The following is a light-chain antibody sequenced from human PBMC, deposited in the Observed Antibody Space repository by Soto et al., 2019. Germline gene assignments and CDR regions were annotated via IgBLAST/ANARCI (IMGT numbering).Light chain of an antibody. V-gene: IGLV3-25*02. CDR1: ALPKQY. CDR2: KDT. CDR3: QSPDSSGTYYV. Sequence: SYELTQPPSVSVSPGQTARITCSGDALPKQYAYWYQQKPGQAPVLVIYKDTVRPSGIPDRFSGSRSGTTVTLTISGVQAEDEADYYCQSPDSSGTYYVFGAGTKVTVL. J-gene: IGLJ1*01.